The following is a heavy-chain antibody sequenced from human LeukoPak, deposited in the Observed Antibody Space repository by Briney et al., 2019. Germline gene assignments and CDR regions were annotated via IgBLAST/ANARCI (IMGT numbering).Heavy chain of an antibody. CDR3: ARETCSGGSCYFDY. V-gene: IGHV1-18*01. Sequence: GASVRVSCKASGYIFTSYGISWGRQAPGQGLGWMGGISAYNGDKKYAKKVQGRVTMATDTSTSTDYMELRGLRSDDTAVYYCARETCSGGSCYFDYWGQGTLVTVSS. D-gene: IGHD2-15*01. CDR2: ISAYNGDK. J-gene: IGHJ4*02. CDR1: GYIFTSYG.